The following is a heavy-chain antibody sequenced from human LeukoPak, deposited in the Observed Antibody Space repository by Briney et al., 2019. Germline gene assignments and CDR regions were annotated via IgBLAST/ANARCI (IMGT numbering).Heavy chain of an antibody. CDR3: ASPGDQLDY. V-gene: IGHV1-18*01. J-gene: IGHJ4*02. CDR1: GYTFTSYG. Sequence: ASVKVSCKASGYTFTSYGISWVQQAPGQGLEWMGWISTYNGNTNYAQKFQGRVTITTDTSTSTAYMELRSLRSDDTAVYYCASPGDQLDYWGQGTLVTVSS. D-gene: IGHD3-16*01. CDR2: ISTYNGNT.